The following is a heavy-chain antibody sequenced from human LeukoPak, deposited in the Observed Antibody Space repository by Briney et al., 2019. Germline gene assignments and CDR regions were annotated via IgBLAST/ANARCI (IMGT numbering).Heavy chain of an antibody. CDR3: ARQRSAFWSGYYPFDY. Sequence: GGSLKIYCKGSGYRFTSYWIGGVRQMPGKGLEWMGIIYPGDSDTRYSPSFQGRVTISADKSISTAYLQWSSLKASDTAMYYCARQRSAFWSGYYPFDYWGRGTLVTVSS. J-gene: IGHJ4*02. CDR2: IYPGDSDT. V-gene: IGHV5-51*01. CDR1: GYRFTSYW. D-gene: IGHD3-3*01.